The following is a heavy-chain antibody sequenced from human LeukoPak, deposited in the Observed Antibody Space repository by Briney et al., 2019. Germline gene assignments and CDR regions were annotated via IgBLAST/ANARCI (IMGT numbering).Heavy chain of an antibody. CDR2: IIPIFGTA. J-gene: IGHJ6*03. V-gene: IGHV1-69*01. CDR3: ARVPIVVVPASRLGYYYYMDV. Sequence: SVKVSCKASGGTFSSYAISWVRQAPGQGLEWMGGIIPIFGTANYAQKFQGRVTITADESTSTAYMELSSLRSEDTAVYYCARVPIVVVPASRLGYYYYMDVWGKGTTVTVSS. CDR1: GGTFSSYA. D-gene: IGHD2-2*01.